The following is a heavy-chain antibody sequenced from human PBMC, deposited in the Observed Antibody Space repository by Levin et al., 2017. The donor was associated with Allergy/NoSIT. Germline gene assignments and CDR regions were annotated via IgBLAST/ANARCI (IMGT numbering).Heavy chain of an antibody. J-gene: IGHJ4*02. CDR3: ARHDSSGYGIDY. V-gene: IGHV1-2*02. D-gene: IGHD3-22*01. CDR1: GYTFTGYY. CDR2: INPNSGGT. Sequence: GESLKISCKASGYTFTGYYMHWVRQAPGQGLEWMGWINPNSGGTNYAQKFQGRVTMTRDTSISTAYMELSRLRSDDTAVYYCARHDSSGYGIDYWGQGTLVTVSS.